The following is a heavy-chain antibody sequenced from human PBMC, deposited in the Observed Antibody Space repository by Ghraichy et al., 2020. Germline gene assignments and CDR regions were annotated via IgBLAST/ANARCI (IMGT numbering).Heavy chain of an antibody. D-gene: IGHD6-13*01. CDR1: GGSFSGYY. J-gene: IGHJ3*02. Sequence: SETLSLTCAVYGGSFSGYYWSWIRQPPGKGLEWIGEINHSGSTNYNPSLKSRVTISVDTSKNQFSLKLSSVTAADTAVYYCARGGPMPNIAAAGTAQANDAFDIWGQGTMVTVSS. CDR2: INHSGST. CDR3: ARGGPMPNIAAAGTAQANDAFDI. V-gene: IGHV4-34*01.